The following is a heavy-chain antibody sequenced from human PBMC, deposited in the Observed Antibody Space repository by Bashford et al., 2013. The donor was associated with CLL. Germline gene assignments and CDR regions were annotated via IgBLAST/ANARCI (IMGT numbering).Heavy chain of an antibody. J-gene: IGHJ3*02. CDR2: IYYSGST. D-gene: IGHD3-22*01. Sequence: SETLSLTCTVSGGSISSGGYYWSWIRQHPGKGLEWIGYIYYSGSTYYNPSLKSRVTISVDTSKNQFSLKLSSVTAADTAVYYCASCSSGYYYDRRREAFDIWGQGTMVTVSS. V-gene: IGHV4-31*03. CDR3: ASCSSGYYYDRRREAFDI. CDR1: GGSISSGGYY.